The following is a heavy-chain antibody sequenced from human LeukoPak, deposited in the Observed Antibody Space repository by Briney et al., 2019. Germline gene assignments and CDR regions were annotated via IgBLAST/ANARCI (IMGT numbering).Heavy chain of an antibody. Sequence: PGGSLRLSCAVSGFTFSGFWMSWSRQAPGKGLEWVASINSDGSEGYYADVVKGRFTISRDNAKNTLYLQMNSLKGEDTAVYYCATSLGPLAEYWGRGTLVTVSS. CDR1: GFTFSGFW. V-gene: IGHV3-7*01. J-gene: IGHJ4*02. CDR3: ATSLGPLAEY. D-gene: IGHD7-27*01. CDR2: INSDGSEG.